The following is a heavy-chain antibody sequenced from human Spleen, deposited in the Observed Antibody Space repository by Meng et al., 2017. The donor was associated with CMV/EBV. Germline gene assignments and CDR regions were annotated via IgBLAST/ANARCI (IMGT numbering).Heavy chain of an antibody. CDR2: IGTVGET. CDR3: SRALSPTHFDY. V-gene: IGHV3-13*01. J-gene: IGHJ4*02. CDR1: GFTFSTYD. Sequence: GGSLRLSCTASGFTFSTYDFHWVRQPTGKGLEWVSSIGTVGETYSIGSVKGRFIFSREDAKNSVYLQMNGLRDGDTGLYYCSRALSPTHFDYWGQGALVTVSS.